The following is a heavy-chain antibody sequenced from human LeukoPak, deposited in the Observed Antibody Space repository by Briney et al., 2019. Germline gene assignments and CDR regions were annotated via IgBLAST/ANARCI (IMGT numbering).Heavy chain of an antibody. CDR2: IIPIFGTA. J-gene: IGHJ4*02. CDR1: GGTFSSYA. Sequence: SVKVSCKASGGTFSSYAISWVRQAPGQGLEWMGGIIPIFGTANYAQKFQGRDTITADESTSTAYMELSSLRSEDTAVYYCASGSAVTRCMDYWGQGTLVTVSS. D-gene: IGHD4-17*01. V-gene: IGHV1-69*01. CDR3: ASGSAVTRCMDY.